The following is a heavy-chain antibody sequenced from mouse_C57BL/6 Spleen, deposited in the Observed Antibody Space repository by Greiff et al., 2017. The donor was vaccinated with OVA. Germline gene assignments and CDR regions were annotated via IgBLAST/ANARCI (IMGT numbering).Heavy chain of an antibody. V-gene: IGHV6-3*01. CDR1: GFTFSNYW. CDR2: IRLKSDNYAT. CDR3: TRYSNGYYAMDY. D-gene: IGHD2-5*01. J-gene: IGHJ4*01. Sequence: EVKLEESGGGLVQPGGSMKLSCVASGFTFSNYWMNWVRQSPEKGLEWVAQIRLKSDNYATHYAESVKGRFTISRDDSKSSVYLQMNNLRAEDTGIYYCTRYSNGYYAMDYWGQGTSVTVSS.